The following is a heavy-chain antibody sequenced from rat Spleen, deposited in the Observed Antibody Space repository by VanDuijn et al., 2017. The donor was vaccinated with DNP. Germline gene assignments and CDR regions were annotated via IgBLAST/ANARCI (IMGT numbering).Heavy chain of an antibody. CDR1: GFTFSDYN. CDR2: IIYDGNKA. D-gene: IGHD1-11*01. CDR3: TTFEGTNA. Sequence: EVQLVESGGGLVQPGRSLKISCTASGFTFSDYNMAWVRQAPNKGLEWVATIIYDGNKAFYRDSVKGRLTISRDNAKSTLSLQMNSLRSEDMATYYCTTFEGTNAWGQGTSVTVSS. V-gene: IGHV5S10*01. J-gene: IGHJ4*01.